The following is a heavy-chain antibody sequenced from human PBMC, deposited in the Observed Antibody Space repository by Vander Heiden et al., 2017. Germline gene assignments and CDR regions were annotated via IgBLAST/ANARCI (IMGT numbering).Heavy chain of an antibody. CDR2: ISWNSGSI. J-gene: IGHJ4*02. V-gene: IGHV3-9*01. Sequence: EVQLVESGGGLVQPGRSLRLSCAASGFTFDDYAMHWVRQAPGKGLEWVSGISWNSGSIGYVDSVKGRFTISRDNAKNSLYLQMNSLRAEDTALYYCAKDISPYSSGWWGGYYFDYWGQGTLVTVSS. D-gene: IGHD6-19*01. CDR1: GFTFDDYA. CDR3: AKDISPYSSGWWGGYYFDY.